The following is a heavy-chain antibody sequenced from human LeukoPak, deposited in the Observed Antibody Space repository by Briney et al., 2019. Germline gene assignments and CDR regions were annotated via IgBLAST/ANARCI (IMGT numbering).Heavy chain of an antibody. CDR1: GYTLTELS. J-gene: IGHJ4*02. CDR2: FDPEDGET. CDR3: ATYYYDSSGYYFLVH. Sequence: ASVKVSCKVSGYTLTELSMHWVRQAPGKGLEWMGGFDPEDGETIYARKSQGRVTMTEDTSTDTAYMELSSLRSEGTAVYYCATYYYDSSGYYFLVHWGQGTLVTVSS. D-gene: IGHD3-22*01. V-gene: IGHV1-24*01.